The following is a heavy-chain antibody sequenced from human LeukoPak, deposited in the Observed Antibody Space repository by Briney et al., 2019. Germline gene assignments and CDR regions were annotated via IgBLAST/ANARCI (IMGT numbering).Heavy chain of an antibody. V-gene: IGHV4-39*07. CDR2: ISYSGNT. J-gene: IGHJ5*01. CDR3: AREGAYRTYGDYSPFDF. D-gene: IGHD4-17*01. Sequence: PSETLSLTCTVSGGAISSNNYYWGWVRQPPGKGLEWIATISYSGNTYYNPSLKSRVTISLDTSKNQFSLRLNSVTAADTAVYYCAREGAYRTYGDYSPFDFWGQGTLVTVSS. CDR1: GGAISSNNYY.